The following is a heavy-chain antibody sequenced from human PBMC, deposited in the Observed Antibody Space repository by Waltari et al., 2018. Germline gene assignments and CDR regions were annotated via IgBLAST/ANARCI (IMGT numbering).Heavy chain of an antibody. CDR1: GYTFTSHG. D-gene: IGHD3-16*01. J-gene: IGHJ3*02. CDR3: ARVEGAAGLDI. CDR2: INAGNGNT. Sequence: QVQLVQSGAEVKKPGASVKVSCKASGYTFTSHGISWVRQAPGQGLEWMGWINAGNGNTKYSQKFQGRVTITRDTSASTAYMELSSLRSEDTAVYYCARVEGAAGLDIWGQGTMVTVSS. V-gene: IGHV1-18*01.